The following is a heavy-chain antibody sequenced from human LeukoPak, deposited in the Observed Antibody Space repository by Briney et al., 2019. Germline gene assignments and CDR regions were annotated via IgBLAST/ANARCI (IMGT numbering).Heavy chain of an antibody. CDR1: GFTFSESY. Sequence: PGGSLRLSCAASGFTFSESYMTWIRQAPGKGLELVSYISQTGDDTYYVDSVKGRFTISRDNAKNSLYLQMNSLRAEDTAVYYCATDGGPAYSSSWYLYWGQGSLVTVSS. D-gene: IGHD6-13*01. CDR2: ISQTGDDT. V-gene: IGHV3-11*04. J-gene: IGHJ4*02. CDR3: ATDGGPAYSSSWYLY.